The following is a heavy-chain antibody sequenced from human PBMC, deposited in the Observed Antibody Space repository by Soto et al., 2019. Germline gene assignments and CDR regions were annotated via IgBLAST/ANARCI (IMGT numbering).Heavy chain of an antibody. J-gene: IGHJ4*02. V-gene: IGHV4-30-4*01. CDR2: IYYSGST. D-gene: IGHD3-10*01. Sequence: SETLSLTCTVSGGSISSGDYYWILIRQPPGKGLEWIGYIYYSGSTYYNPSLKSRVTISVDTSKNQFSLKLSSVTAADTAVYYCARGGNPLLWFGLDYWGQGTLVTVS. CDR3: ARGGNPLLWFGLDY. CDR1: GGSISSGDYY.